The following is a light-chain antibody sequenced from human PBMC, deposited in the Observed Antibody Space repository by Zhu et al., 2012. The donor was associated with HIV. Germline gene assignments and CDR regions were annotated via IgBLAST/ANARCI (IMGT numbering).Light chain of an antibody. J-gene: IGKJ1*01. Sequence: IVLTQSPATLSLSPGERATLSCRASQSVSSSYLAWYQQKPGQAPRLLIYGASSRATGIPDRLSGSGSGTDFTLTISRLEPEDFAVYYCQQYGSSQTFGQGTKVEIK. V-gene: IGKV3-20*01. CDR2: GAS. CDR3: QQYGSSQT. CDR1: QSVSSSY.